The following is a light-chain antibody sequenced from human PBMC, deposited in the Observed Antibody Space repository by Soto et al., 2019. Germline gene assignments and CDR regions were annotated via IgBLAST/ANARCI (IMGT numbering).Light chain of an antibody. CDR2: KAS. CDR1: QTISSW. Sequence: DIQMTQSPSTLSGSVGDRVTITCRASQTISSWLAWYQQKPGKAPKLLIYKASTLKSGVPSRFIGSGSGTYFTLTISRLQPDDFATYYCQQAYSVPLTFGQGTKGAIK. J-gene: IGKJ1*01. CDR3: QQAYSVPLT. V-gene: IGKV1-5*03.